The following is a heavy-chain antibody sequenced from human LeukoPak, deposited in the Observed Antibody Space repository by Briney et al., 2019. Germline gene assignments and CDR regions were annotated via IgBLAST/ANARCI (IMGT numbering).Heavy chain of an antibody. CDR2: ISGSGGRT. CDR3: AMMVVTAPEDNWFDP. D-gene: IGHD2-21*02. J-gene: IGHJ5*02. CDR1: GFTFSSYA. Sequence: GGSLRLSCAASGFTFSSYAMSWVRQAPGKGLEWVAGISGSGGRTNYADSVKGRFTVSRDNPKNTLYLQMNSLRAEDTAVYYCAMMVVTAPEDNWFDPWGQGTLVTVSS. V-gene: IGHV3-23*01.